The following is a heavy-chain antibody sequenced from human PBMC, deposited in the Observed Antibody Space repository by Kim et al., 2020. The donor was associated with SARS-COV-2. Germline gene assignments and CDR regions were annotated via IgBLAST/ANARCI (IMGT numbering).Heavy chain of an antibody. CDR3: AKEGARATINYGLDV. Sequence: VKGRFTISRDNFKNTLFLQMDSLRPEDTALYYCAKEGARATINYGLDVWGQGTTVTVSS. V-gene: IGHV3-30*02. D-gene: IGHD5-12*01. J-gene: IGHJ6*02.